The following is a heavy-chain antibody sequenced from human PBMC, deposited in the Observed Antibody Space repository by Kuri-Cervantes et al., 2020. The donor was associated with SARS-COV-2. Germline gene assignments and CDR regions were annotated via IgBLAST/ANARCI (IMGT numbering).Heavy chain of an antibody. CDR1: GGSISSYY. Sequence: ETLSLTCTVSGGSISSYYWSWIRQPPGKGLEWIGYIYYTGSTYYNPSLKSRVTISVDTSKNQFSLKLNSVTAADTAMYYCARATSLVPTFDIWGQGTTVTVSS. V-gene: IGHV4-59*08. CDR3: ARATSLVPTFDI. D-gene: IGHD6-6*01. J-gene: IGHJ3*02. CDR2: IYYTGST.